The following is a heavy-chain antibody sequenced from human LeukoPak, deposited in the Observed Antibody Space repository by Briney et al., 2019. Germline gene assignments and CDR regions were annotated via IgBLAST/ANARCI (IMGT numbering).Heavy chain of an antibody. CDR2: IRYDGSNK. Sequence: GGSLRLSCAASGFTFSSYGMHWVRQAPGKGLEWVAFIRYDGSNKYYAESVKGRFTISRDNSKNTLYLQMNSLRAEDTAVYYCAKVDDFWSGYYEKELDYWGQGTLVTASS. CDR3: AKVDDFWSGYYEKELDY. J-gene: IGHJ4*02. D-gene: IGHD3-3*01. CDR1: GFTFSSYG. V-gene: IGHV3-30*02.